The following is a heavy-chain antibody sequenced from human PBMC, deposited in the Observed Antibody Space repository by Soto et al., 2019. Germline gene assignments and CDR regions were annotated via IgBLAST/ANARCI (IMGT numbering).Heavy chain of an antibody. V-gene: IGHV1-8*01. CDR1: GYTFTSYD. Sequence: GASVKVSCKASGYTFTSYDINWVRQATGQGLEWMGWMNPNSGNTGYAQKFQGRVTMTRNTSISTAYMELSSLRSEDTAVYYCARWGTVDTAILRYYYYYGMDVWGQGTTVTVSS. D-gene: IGHD5-18*01. J-gene: IGHJ6*02. CDR3: ARWGTVDTAILRYYYYYGMDV. CDR2: MNPNSGNT.